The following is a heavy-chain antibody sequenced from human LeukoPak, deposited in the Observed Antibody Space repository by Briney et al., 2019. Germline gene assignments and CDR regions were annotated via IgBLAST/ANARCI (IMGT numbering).Heavy chain of an antibody. D-gene: IGHD3-22*01. CDR2: IIPIFGTA. CDR1: GGTFSSYA. CDR3: ASYYYDSSGYYPR. V-gene: IGHV1-69*13. J-gene: IGHJ4*02. Sequence: GASVKVSCKASGGTFSSYAISWVRQAPGQGLEWMGGIIPIFGTANYAQKFQGRVTITADESTSTAYMELSSLRSEDTAVNYCASYYYDSSGYYPRWGQGTLVTVSS.